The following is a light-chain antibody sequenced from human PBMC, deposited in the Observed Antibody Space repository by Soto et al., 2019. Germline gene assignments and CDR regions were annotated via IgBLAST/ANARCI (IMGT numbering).Light chain of an antibody. CDR2: GAS. Sequence: EIVMTQSPATLSVSPGDRATLSCRASQTVRSNLAWYQQKAGQAPRVLIHGASTRATGVPDRFSASGSGTDFTLTISSLQSEDFALYYCQQRSNWPPEVTFGQGTRLEI. CDR1: QTVRSN. J-gene: IGKJ5*01. V-gene: IGKV3-15*01. CDR3: QQRSNWPPEVT.